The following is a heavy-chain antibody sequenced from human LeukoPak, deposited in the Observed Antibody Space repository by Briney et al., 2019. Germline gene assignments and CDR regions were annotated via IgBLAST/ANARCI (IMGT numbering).Heavy chain of an antibody. D-gene: IGHD3-3*01. CDR3: ARGLRFLEWLPYYFDY. Sequence: SETLSLTCTVSGGSISSGDYYWSWIRQPPGKGLGWIGYICYSGSTYYNPSLKSRVTISVDTSKNQFSLKLSSVTAADTAVYYCARGLRFLEWLPYYFDYWGQGTLVTVSS. CDR2: ICYSGST. J-gene: IGHJ4*02. V-gene: IGHV4-30-4*08. CDR1: GGSISSGDYY.